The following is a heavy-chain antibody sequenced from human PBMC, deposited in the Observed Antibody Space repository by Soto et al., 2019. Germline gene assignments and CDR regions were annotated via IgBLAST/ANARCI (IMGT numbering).Heavy chain of an antibody. CDR2: ISWHSGSI. J-gene: IGHJ6*03. V-gene: IGHV3-9*01. D-gene: IGHD3-16*01. CDR3: AKDSGAVVGFGRYYYMDV. CDR1: GFTFDDYA. Sequence: EVQLVESGGGLVQPGRSLRLSCAASGFTFDDYAMHWVRQAPGKGLEWVSGISWHSGSIGYADSVKGRFTISRDNAKNSLYLQMNSLGAEDTALYYCAKDSGAVVGFGRYYYMDVWGKGTTVTVSS.